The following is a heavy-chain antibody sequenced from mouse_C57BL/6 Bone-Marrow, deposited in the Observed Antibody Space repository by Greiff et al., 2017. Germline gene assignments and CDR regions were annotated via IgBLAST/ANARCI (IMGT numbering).Heavy chain of an antibody. CDR3: ARRGSYYSNYWFAY. D-gene: IGHD2-5*01. J-gene: IGHJ3*01. CDR2: INPYNGDT. Sequence: VQLQQSGPELVKPGDSVKISCKASGYSFTGYFMNWVMQSHGKSLEWIGRINPYNGDTFYNQKFKGKATLTVDKSSSTAHMELRSLTSEDSAVXYCARRGSYYSNYWFAYWGQGTLVTVSA. V-gene: IGHV1-20*01. CDR1: GYSFTGYF.